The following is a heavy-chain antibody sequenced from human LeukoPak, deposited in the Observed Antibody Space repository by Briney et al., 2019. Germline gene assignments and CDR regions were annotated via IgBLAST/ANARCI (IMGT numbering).Heavy chain of an antibody. Sequence: GGSLRLSCAASGFTFSTYSMIWVRQAPGKGLEWISYITSTSGTIYYADSVKGRFTVSRDSSENTLYMQMSSLRAEDTAVYYCATRGNSRGYFDNWGQGTLVTVSS. V-gene: IGHV3-48*01. J-gene: IGHJ4*02. CDR2: ITSTSGTI. CDR3: ATRGNSRGYFDN. D-gene: IGHD3-22*01. CDR1: GFTFSTYS.